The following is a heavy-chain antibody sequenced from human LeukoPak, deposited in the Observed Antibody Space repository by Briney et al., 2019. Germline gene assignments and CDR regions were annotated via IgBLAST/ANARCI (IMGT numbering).Heavy chain of an antibody. CDR1: GYTFTGYY. CDR2: INPNSGGT. D-gene: IGHD3-22*01. CDR3: ARAVTMIVVTYYYYYMDV. Sequence: ASVKVSCKASGYTFTGYYMHWVRQAPGQGLEWMGWINPNSGGTNYAQKFQGRVTMTRDTSISTAYMELSRLRSDDTAVYDCARAVTMIVVTYYYYYMDVWGKGTTVTVSS. J-gene: IGHJ6*03. V-gene: IGHV1-2*02.